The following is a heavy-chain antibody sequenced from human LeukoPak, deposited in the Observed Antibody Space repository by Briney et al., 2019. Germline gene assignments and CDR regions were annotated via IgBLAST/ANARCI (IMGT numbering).Heavy chain of an antibody. V-gene: IGHV3-48*01. CDR3: VRSYCNYMDV. CDR1: RFTFPAFN. J-gene: IGHJ6*03. Sequence: PGGSLRLSCAASRFTFPAFNMNWVRQAPGKGLEWVSHISSDSTTMSYADSVKGRFTLSRDNAKTSLYLQMNSLKADDTAVYYCVRSYCNYMDVWRQGTTVTVSS. CDR2: ISSDSTTM.